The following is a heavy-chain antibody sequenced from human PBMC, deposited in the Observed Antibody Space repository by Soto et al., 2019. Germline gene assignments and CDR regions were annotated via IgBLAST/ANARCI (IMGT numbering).Heavy chain of an antibody. V-gene: IGHV3-23*01. D-gene: IGHD2-15*01. CDR3: AKDPGRYCSGDSCFLVSFDY. CDR2: ISGSGGST. Sequence: EVQLLESGGGLVQPGGSLRLSCAASGFTFSSYAMSWVRQSPGKGLEWVSAISGSGGSTYYADSVTGRFTSSRDNTKNTLYLQMNSLIAEDTAVYYCAKDPGRYCSGDSCFLVSFDYWGQGNLVTVSS. CDR1: GFTFSSYA. J-gene: IGHJ4*02.